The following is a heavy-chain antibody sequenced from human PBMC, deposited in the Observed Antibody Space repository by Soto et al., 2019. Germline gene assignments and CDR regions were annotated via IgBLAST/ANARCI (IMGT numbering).Heavy chain of an antibody. CDR1: GCTFTSYA. CDR3: ARDGDFNYDILTGYSHVLDH. V-gene: IGHV1-3*01. Sequence: ASLKVYCNASGCTFTSYAMHGVRHTNGQRLELIGWINAGNGNTKYSQKFQGRVTITRDTSASTAYMELSSLRSEDTAVYYCARDGDFNYDILTGYSHVLDHWGQGTLVTLSS. CDR2: INAGNGNT. D-gene: IGHD3-9*01. J-gene: IGHJ4*02.